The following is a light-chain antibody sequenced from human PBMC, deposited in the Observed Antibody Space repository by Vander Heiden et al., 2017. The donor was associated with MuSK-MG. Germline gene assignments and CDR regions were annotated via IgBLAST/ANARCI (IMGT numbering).Light chain of an antibody. Sequence: EIVFTQSPATLSLSPGERATLSCRASQSVSSYLAWYQQKPGQAPRLLIYDASNRATGIPARFSGSGSGTDFTLTISSLEPEDFAVYYCQQRSNWPPLYTFGQGTKLEIK. J-gene: IGKJ2*01. CDR3: QQRSNWPPLYT. CDR1: QSVSSY. V-gene: IGKV3-11*01. CDR2: DAS.